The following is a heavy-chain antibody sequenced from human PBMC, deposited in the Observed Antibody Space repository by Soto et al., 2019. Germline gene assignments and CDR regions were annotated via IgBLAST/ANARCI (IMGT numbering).Heavy chain of an antibody. D-gene: IGHD2-2*01. CDR2: IYYSGST. Sequence: PSETMAIASTVSSGSISSGDYYGSWISKPPGKGLEWIGYIYYSGSTYYNPSLKSRVTISVDTSKNQFSLKLSSVTAADTAVYYCARVKGDVVPAAFYFDYWGQGTLVTVSS. J-gene: IGHJ4*02. CDR1: SGSISSGDYY. CDR3: ARVKGDVVPAAFYFDY. V-gene: IGHV4-30-4*01.